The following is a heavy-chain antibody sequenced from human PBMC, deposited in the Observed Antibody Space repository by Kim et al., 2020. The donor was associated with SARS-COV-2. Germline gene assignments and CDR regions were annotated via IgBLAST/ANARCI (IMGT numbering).Heavy chain of an antibody. Sequence: SVKGRFTISRDNAKNPLYLKRNSLRAEDTAVYYCHSGGSGWPRGPPPIDYWGQGTLVTVSS. CDR3: HSGGSGWPRGPPPIDY. J-gene: IGHJ4*02. D-gene: IGHD6-19*01. V-gene: IGHV3-53*01.